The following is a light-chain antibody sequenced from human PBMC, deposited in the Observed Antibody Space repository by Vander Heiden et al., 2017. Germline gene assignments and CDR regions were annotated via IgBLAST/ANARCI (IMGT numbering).Light chain of an antibody. CDR1: QDIDIW. Sequence: DMQMTKSPSTLSASSGDRITMPCRASQDIDIWLAWYQQKPGQAPKLLIYAASTPDSGIPSRFSGSGSGTVFTLTISSLQPDDSATYFCQQNDRYSPTFGQGTKVEI. CDR2: AAS. CDR3: QQNDRYSPT. J-gene: IGKJ1*01. V-gene: IGKV1-5*03.